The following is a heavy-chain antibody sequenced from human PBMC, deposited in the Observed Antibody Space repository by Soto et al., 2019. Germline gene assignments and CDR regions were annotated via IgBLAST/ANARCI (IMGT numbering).Heavy chain of an antibody. Sequence: EVQVLESGGGLVQPGGSLRLSCVISRLTFSNYALNWVRQAPGKGLEWVSSISGSGDTTYYEDSVKGRFTISSDNSKNTLYLQMNSLRVEDTALYYCAKADYSYSWAPGDYWGQGTLVTVSS. CDR2: ISGSGDTT. CDR3: AKADYSYSWAPGDY. V-gene: IGHV3-23*01. CDR1: RLTFSNYA. D-gene: IGHD6-13*01. J-gene: IGHJ4*02.